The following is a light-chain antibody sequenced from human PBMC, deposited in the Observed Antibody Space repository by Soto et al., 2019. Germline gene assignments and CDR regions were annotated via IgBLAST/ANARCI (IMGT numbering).Light chain of an antibody. CDR1: QSVSSD. J-gene: IGKJ1*01. CDR2: AAS. CDR3: QQYHNWPRT. V-gene: IGKV3-15*01. Sequence: EIVMTQSPATLSVSPGERATLSCRASQSVSSDLAWYQQKPGQTPSLLIYAASTRATGIPARFSGSGSGTEFTLTISSLQSEDFVVSYCQQYHNWPRTFGQGTKVEI.